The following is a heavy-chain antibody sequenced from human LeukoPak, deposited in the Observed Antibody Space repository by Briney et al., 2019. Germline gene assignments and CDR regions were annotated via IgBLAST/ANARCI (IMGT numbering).Heavy chain of an antibody. D-gene: IGHD2/OR15-2a*01. CDR1: AFTFRNYA. V-gene: IGHV3-23*01. CDR2: IVGSGGGT. CDR3: AREGGPNTYFDY. Sequence: GGSLRLSCVASAFTFRNYAMSWVRQAPGKGLQWVSAIVGSGGGTYYADSVKGRFTISRDNSKNTVYLQMGSLRVGDTAVYYCAREGGPNTYFDYWGQGTLVTVSS. J-gene: IGHJ4*02.